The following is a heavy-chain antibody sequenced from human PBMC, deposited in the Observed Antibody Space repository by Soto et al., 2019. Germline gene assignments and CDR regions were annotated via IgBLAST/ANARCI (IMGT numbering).Heavy chain of an antibody. CDR3: ARGYPISPYYGMDV. V-gene: IGHV1-69*02. Sequence: QVQLVQSGAEVKKPGSSVKVSCKASGGTFSSYTISWVRQAPGQGLEWMGRIIPILGIANYAQKFQGRVTINADKSTSTAYMELSSLRSEDTAVYYCARGYPISPYYGMDVWGQGTTVTVSS. D-gene: IGHD5-18*01. J-gene: IGHJ6*02. CDR1: GGTFSSYT. CDR2: IIPILGIA.